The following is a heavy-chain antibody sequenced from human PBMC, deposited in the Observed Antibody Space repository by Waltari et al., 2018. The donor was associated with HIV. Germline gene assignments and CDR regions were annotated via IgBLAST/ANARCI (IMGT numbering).Heavy chain of an antibody. D-gene: IGHD2-2*01. Sequence: QVQLQESGPGLVTPSQTLSLTCTVSGGSIRSGGYYWSWHRQHPGKGLEWIGYIYYTGNTYYNPSLKSRITISVDTSKNQLSLNLTSVTAADTAVYYCARYCTSTSCYRGAFDIWGQGTLVTVSS. CDR1: GGSIRSGGYY. V-gene: IGHV4-31*03. J-gene: IGHJ3*02. CDR2: IYYTGNT. CDR3: ARYCTSTSCYRGAFDI.